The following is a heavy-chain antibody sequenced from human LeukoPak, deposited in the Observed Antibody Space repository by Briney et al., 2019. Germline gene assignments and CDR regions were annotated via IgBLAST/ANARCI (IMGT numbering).Heavy chain of an antibody. Sequence: SQTLSLTCTVSGGAIASGGCSWNWIRQSPGKGLEWIGCIYDRGPAYYNPSLKSRFTISVDRSKNQFFLNVTSLTAADTAVYYCARSRQASGLLSSWGQGTPVVVSS. CDR2: IYDRGPA. CDR1: GGAIASGGCS. D-gene: IGHD3-10*01. V-gene: IGHV4-30-2*06. CDR3: ARSRQASGLLSS. J-gene: IGHJ5*02.